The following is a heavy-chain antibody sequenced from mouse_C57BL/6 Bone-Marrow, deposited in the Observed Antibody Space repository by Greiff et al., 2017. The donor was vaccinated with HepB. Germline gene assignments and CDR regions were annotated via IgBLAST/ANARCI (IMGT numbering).Heavy chain of an antibody. V-gene: IGHV1-82*01. CDR3: AREDYDEDY. CDR2: IYPGDGDT. J-gene: IGHJ2*01. Sequence: QVQLQQSGPELVKPGASVKISCKASGYAFSSSWMNWVKQRPGKGLEWIGRIYPGDGDTNYNGKFKGKATLTADKSSSTAYMQLSSLTSEDSAVYFCAREDYDEDYWGQGTTLTVSS. CDR1: GYAFSSSW. D-gene: IGHD2-4*01.